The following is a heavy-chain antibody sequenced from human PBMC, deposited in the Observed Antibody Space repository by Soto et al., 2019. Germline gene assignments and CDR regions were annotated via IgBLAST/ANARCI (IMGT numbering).Heavy chain of an antibody. CDR3: ARGRFLEWLLSHNYYYYYGMDV. J-gene: IGHJ6*02. V-gene: IGHV1-69*13. Sequence: SVKLSCKASGGTFSSYAISWVRQAPGQGLEWMGGIIPIFGTANYAQKFQGRVTITADESTSTAYMELSSLRSEDTAVYYCARGRFLEWLLSHNYYYYYGMDVRG. CDR2: IIPIFGTA. CDR1: GGTFSSYA. D-gene: IGHD3-3*01.